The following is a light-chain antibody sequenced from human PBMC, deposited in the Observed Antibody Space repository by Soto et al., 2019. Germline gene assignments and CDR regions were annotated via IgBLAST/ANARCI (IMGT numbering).Light chain of an antibody. CDR2: EAT. CDR1: NSDVGGFNY. CDR3: CSYTSRSTLV. V-gene: IGLV2-14*01. J-gene: IGLJ2*01. Sequence: QSVLTQPASVSGSPGQSITISCTGTNSDVGGFNYVSWYQQHPDKAPKLIIFEATDRPSGVSNRFSGSKSGNTASLTISGLQSEDEAEYYCCSYTSRSTLVFGGGTKLTVL.